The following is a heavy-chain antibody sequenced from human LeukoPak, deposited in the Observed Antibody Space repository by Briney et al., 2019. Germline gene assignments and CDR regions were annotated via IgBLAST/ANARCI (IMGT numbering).Heavy chain of an antibody. V-gene: IGHV1-18*01. CDR3: ARKSATEPTGLDY. CDR2: TSAYNGNT. D-gene: IGHD1-1*01. J-gene: IGHJ4*02. Sequence: ASVKVSCKASVDSFTGSGTSRAPEAPGQGLEWMGWTSAYNGNTNYAQKLEGRVTMTTDTSTGTAYMELRSLRSDDTPVYYCARKSATEPTGLDYWGQGTLVTVSS. CDR1: VDSFTGSG.